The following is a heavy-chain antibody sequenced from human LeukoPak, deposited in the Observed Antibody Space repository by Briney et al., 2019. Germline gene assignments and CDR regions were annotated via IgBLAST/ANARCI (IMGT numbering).Heavy chain of an antibody. CDR1: GGSISSSSHY. CDR2: IYYSGST. D-gene: IGHD3-10*01. Sequence: SETLSLTCTVSGGSISSSSHYWAWIRQPPGKGLEWIGSIYYSGSTYYNPSLKSRVTISVDTSKNQFSLKLSSVTAADTAVYYCARYYYGSGSYYFFDYWGQGTLVTVSS. J-gene: IGHJ4*02. V-gene: IGHV4-39*01. CDR3: ARYYYGSGSYYFFDY.